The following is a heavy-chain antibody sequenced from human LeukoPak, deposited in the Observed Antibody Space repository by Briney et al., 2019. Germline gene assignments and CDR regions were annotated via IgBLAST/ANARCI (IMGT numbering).Heavy chain of an antibody. V-gene: IGHV3-7*01. CDR2: IEQVGSEK. D-gene: IGHD3-3*01. Sequence: PGGSLRLSCAASEFTFSSYWMSWVRQAPGKGLEWVANIEQVGSEKYYVDSVKGRFTISRDNAKNSLYLQMNSLRAEDTAVYYCARDLDYDFWSGYLDYWGQGTLVTVSS. CDR3: ARDLDYDFWSGYLDY. J-gene: IGHJ4*02. CDR1: EFTFSSYW.